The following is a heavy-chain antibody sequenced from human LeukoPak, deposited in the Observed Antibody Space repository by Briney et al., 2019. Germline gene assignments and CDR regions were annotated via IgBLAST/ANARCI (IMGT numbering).Heavy chain of an antibody. J-gene: IGHJ4*02. CDR2: INHSGST. CDR3: ARVPLSDYYDSSGYLDY. Sequence: SETLSLTCAVYGRSFSGYYWSWIRQPPGKGLEWIGEINHSGSTNYNPSLKSRVTISVDTSKNQFSLKLSSVTAADTAVYYCARVPLSDYYDSSGYLDYWAREPWSPSPQ. V-gene: IGHV4-34*01. D-gene: IGHD3-22*01. CDR1: GRSFSGYY.